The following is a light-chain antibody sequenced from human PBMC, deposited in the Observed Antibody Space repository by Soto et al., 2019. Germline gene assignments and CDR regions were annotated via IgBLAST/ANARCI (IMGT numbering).Light chain of an antibody. Sequence: QSVLTQPASVAGSRGQSITVSCTGTTDVPASNSVSWYQQHPGKAPILIVYDVTKRPSGVSSRFSGSKSDNTASLTISGLQVEDEADYYCSSYVTSSLVLFGGGTQLTVL. J-gene: IGLJ2*01. CDR3: SSYVTSSLVL. CDR2: DVT. CDR1: TDVPASNS. V-gene: IGLV2-14*01.